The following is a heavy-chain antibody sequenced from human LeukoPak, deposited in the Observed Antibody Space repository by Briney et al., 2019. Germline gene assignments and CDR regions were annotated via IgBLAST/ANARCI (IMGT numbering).Heavy chain of an antibody. D-gene: IGHD2-15*01. J-gene: IGHJ4*02. V-gene: IGHV3-33*01. CDR2: IWYDGSNK. CDR1: GFTFSRYG. CDR3: ARGYCSGNSCSPDY. Sequence: PGGSLRLSCAASGFTFSRYGMHWVRQAPGKGLEWVAVIWYDGSNKYYADSVKGRFTISRDNSKNTLYLQMNSLRAEDTAVYYCARGYCSGNSCSPDYWGQGTLVTVSS.